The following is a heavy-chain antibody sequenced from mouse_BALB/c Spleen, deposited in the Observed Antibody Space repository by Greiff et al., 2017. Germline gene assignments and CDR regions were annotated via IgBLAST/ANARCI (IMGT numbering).Heavy chain of an antibody. Sequence: EVMLVESGGGLVQPGGSLKLSCAASGFTFSSYGMSWVRQTPDKRLELVATINSNGGSTYYPDSVKGRFTISRDNAKNTLYLQMSSLKSEDTAMYYCARDIGLRAYFDVWGAGTTVTVSS. D-gene: IGHD2-2*01. V-gene: IGHV5-6-3*01. CDR2: INSNGGST. CDR3: ARDIGLRAYFDV. J-gene: IGHJ1*01. CDR1: GFTFSSYG.